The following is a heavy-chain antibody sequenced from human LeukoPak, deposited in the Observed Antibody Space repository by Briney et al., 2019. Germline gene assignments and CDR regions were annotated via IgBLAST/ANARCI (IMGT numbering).Heavy chain of an antibody. J-gene: IGHJ3*02. CDR2: IGIAGDT. V-gene: IGHV3-13*01. Sequence: GGSLRLSCAASGFTFSSYDMHWVRQAPGRGLEWVSAIGIAGDTYYPDSVKGRFTISRENAKNSMYLQMNSLKDGDTAVYYCIRGGIQVSGIDAFDIWGQGTMVTVPS. CDR3: IRGGIQVSGIDAFDI. D-gene: IGHD5/OR15-5a*01. CDR1: GFTFSSYD.